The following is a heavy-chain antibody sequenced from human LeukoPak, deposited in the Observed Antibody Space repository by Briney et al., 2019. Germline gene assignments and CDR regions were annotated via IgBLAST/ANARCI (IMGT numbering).Heavy chain of an antibody. Sequence: GGSLRLSCAASGFTFSSYSMNWVRQAPGKGLEWVSYISSSSSTIYYADSVKGRFTISRDNAKNSLYLQMNSLRAEDTAVYYCASLEIAAGRDFVYWGQGTLVTVSS. CDR1: GFTFSSYS. D-gene: IGHD6-13*01. CDR2: ISSSSSTI. CDR3: ASLEIAAGRDFVY. V-gene: IGHV3-48*04. J-gene: IGHJ4*02.